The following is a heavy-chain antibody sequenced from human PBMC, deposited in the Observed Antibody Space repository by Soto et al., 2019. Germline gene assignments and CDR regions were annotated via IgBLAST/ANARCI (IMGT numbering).Heavy chain of an antibody. CDR2: INHSGST. Sequence: DTLSLTCSVSGGSFSGYYWSWIRQPPGKGLEWIGEINHSGSTNYNPSLKSRVTISVDTSKNQFSLKLSSVTAADTAVYYCARVGYYDSGSYYADYWGQGTLVTVSS. D-gene: IGHD3-10*01. CDR3: ARVGYYDSGSYYADY. CDR1: GGSFSGYY. V-gene: IGHV4-34*01. J-gene: IGHJ4*02.